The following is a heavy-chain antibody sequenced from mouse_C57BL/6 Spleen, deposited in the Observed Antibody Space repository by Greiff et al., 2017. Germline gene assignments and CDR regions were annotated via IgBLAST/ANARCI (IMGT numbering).Heavy chain of an antibody. J-gene: IGHJ1*03. CDR2: IHPNSGST. V-gene: IGHV1-64*01. D-gene: IGHD1-1*01. Sequence: QVQLQQPGAELVKPGASVKLSCKASGYTFTSYWMHWVKQRPGQGLEWIGMIHPNSGSTNYNEKFKSKATLTVDKTSSTAYMQLSSLTSEESAVYYCAGITTVDWYFDVWGTGTTVTVSS. CDR1: GYTFTSYW. CDR3: AGITTVDWYFDV.